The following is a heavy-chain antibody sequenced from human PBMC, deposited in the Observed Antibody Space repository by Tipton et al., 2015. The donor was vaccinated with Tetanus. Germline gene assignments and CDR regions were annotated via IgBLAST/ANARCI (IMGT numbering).Heavy chain of an antibody. J-gene: IGHJ4*02. D-gene: IGHD6-19*01. CDR1: AYTFTSFS. Sequence: QLVQSGPEVKKPGASVKVSCKAFAYTFTSFSITWVRQAPGQGLEWVGWISAYNGNTNYAQKLQGRVTMTTDTSTSTAYMELRSLRSDDTAVYYCARDRAYSSGWSTQNDYWGQGTLVTVSS. V-gene: IGHV1-18*01. CDR3: ARDRAYSSGWSTQNDY. CDR2: ISAYNGNT.